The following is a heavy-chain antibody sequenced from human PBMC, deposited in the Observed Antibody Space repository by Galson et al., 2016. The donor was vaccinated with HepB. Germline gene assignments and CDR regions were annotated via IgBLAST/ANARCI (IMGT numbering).Heavy chain of an antibody. J-gene: IGHJ4*02. CDR2: ISTSGNSM. CDR1: GFTFSDYH. V-gene: IGHV3-11*01. CDR3: ARGVTGTQYFDF. D-gene: IGHD2-21*02. Sequence: SLRLSCAASGFTFSDYHMNWIRQAPGKGLEWISYISTSGNSMLYADSVRGRFSISRDNAKKSLYLQMTNLRAEDTAVYYCARGVTGTQYFDFWGQGALVTVSS.